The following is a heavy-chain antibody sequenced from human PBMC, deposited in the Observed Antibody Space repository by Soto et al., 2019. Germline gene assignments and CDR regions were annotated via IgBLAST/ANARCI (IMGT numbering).Heavy chain of an antibody. J-gene: IGHJ4*02. D-gene: IGHD3-22*01. CDR1: GYTFTVYY. CDR2: INPNSGGT. CDR3: AREGYDSSSCFDY. V-gene: IGHV1-2*04. Sequence: VSGKVSCKASGYTFTVYYMHWVRQAPGQGLEWKGWINPNSGGTNYAQKFQGWVTMTRDTSISTAYMELSRLRSDDTAVYYCAREGYDSSSCFDYWGQGTLVTVSS.